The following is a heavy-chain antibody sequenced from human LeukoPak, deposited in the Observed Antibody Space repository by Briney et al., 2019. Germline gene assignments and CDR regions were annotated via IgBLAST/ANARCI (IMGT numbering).Heavy chain of an antibody. Sequence: GGSLRLSCAASGFTFSSYGMHWVRQAPGKGLEWVAVISYDGSNKYYAGSVKGRFTISRDNSKNTLYLQMNSLRAEDTAVYYCAKDEDGDYPNFDYWGQGTLVTVSS. D-gene: IGHD4-17*01. CDR1: GFTFSSYG. J-gene: IGHJ4*02. CDR2: ISYDGSNK. V-gene: IGHV3-30*18. CDR3: AKDEDGDYPNFDY.